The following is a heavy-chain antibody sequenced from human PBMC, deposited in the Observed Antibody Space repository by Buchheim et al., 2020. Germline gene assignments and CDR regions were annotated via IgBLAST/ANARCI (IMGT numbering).Heavy chain of an antibody. Sequence: QVQLVESGGGVVQPGRSPRLSCAASGFTFSSYGMHWVRQAPGKGLEWVAVISYDGSNKYYADSVKGRFTISRDNSKNTLYLQMNSLRAEDTAVYYCAKDFSTVAVAEFDYWGQGTL. J-gene: IGHJ4*02. CDR1: GFTFSSYG. CDR2: ISYDGSNK. CDR3: AKDFSTVAVAEFDY. D-gene: IGHD6-19*01. V-gene: IGHV3-30*18.